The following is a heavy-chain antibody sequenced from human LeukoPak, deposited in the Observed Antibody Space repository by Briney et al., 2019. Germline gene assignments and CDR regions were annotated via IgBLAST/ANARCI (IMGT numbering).Heavy chain of an antibody. Sequence: SETLSLTCTVSGGSISSYYWSWIRHPPGKGLEWIGYIYYSGSTNYNPSLKSRVTISVDTSKNQFSLKLSSVTAADTAVYYCARLYSGYDSRGFGAFDIWGQGTMVTVSS. CDR2: IYYSGST. D-gene: IGHD5-12*01. CDR1: GGSISSYY. CDR3: ARLYSGYDSRGFGAFDI. V-gene: IGHV4-59*01. J-gene: IGHJ3*02.